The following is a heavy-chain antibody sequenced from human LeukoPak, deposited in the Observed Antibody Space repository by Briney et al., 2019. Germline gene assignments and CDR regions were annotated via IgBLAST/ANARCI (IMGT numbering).Heavy chain of an antibody. J-gene: IGHJ4*02. CDR2: IKSKTDGGTT. D-gene: IGHD3-9*01. Sequence: GGSLRLSCAASGFIFSNAWMNWVRQAPGKGLEWVGRIKSKTDGGTTDYAAPVKGRFIISRDDSKNTLYLQMNSLKTEDTAPYYCTTVYLTGEGNDYWGQGTLVTVSS. CDR1: GFIFSNAW. CDR3: TTVYLTGEGNDY. V-gene: IGHV3-15*07.